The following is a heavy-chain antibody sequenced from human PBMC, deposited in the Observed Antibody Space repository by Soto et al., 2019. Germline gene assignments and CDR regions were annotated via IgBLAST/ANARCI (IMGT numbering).Heavy chain of an antibody. D-gene: IGHD3-22*01. V-gene: IGHV3-30*18. Sequence: QVQLVESGGGVVQPGRSLRLSCAASGFTFSNYGMHWVRQAPGKGLEWVAVISYDGRDKYFTDSVKGRLTISRDNSKNTLYVQMNSLRAEDTAVYYCAKDISSGPVDYYFDYWGQGTLVTVSS. J-gene: IGHJ4*02. CDR1: GFTFSNYG. CDR2: ISYDGRDK. CDR3: AKDISSGPVDYYFDY.